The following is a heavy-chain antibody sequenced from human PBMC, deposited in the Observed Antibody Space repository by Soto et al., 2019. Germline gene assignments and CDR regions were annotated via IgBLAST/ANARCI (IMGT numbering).Heavy chain of an antibody. CDR3: ARHGPGGSYSDY. V-gene: IGHV4-34*01. D-gene: IGHD1-26*01. J-gene: IGHJ4*02. CDR2: INHSGST. Sequence: SETLSLTCAVYGGSFSGYYWSWIRQPPGKGLEWIGEINHSGSTNYNPSLKSRVTISVDTSKNQFSLKLSSVTAADTAVYYCARHGPGGSYSDYWGQGTLVTVSS. CDR1: GGSFSGYY.